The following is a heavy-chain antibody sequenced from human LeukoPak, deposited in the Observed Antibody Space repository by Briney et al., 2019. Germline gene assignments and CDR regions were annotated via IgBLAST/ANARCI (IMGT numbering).Heavy chain of an antibody. CDR2: IYYSGST. J-gene: IGHJ5*02. D-gene: IGHD7-27*01. V-gene: IGHV4-59*11. CDR1: GGSISSHY. Sequence: SETLSLTCTVSGGSISSHYWSWIRQPPGKGLEWIGYIYYSGSTNYNPSLKSRVTISVDTSKNQLSLKLSSVTAADTAVYYCARDVGRFDPWGQGTLVTVSS. CDR3: ARDVGRFDP.